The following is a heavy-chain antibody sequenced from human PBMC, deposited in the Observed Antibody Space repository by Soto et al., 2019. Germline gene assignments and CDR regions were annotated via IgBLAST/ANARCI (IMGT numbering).Heavy chain of an antibody. Sequence: SETLPLTCSVSGDSLRSGEYYLTWIRQSPGKGLEWIGFILYGGSTKYNPSLESRLTMSVDRSKNQFSLRLSSVTAADTAVYFCARGWDTRITGTTTWFDPRGPGTLVTVSS. J-gene: IGHJ5*02. D-gene: IGHD1-20*01. CDR1: GDSLRSGEYY. V-gene: IGHV4-30-4*01. CDR2: ILYGGST. CDR3: ARGWDTRITGTTTWFDP.